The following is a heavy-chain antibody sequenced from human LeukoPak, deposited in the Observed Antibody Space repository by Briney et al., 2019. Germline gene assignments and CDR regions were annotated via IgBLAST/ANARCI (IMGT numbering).Heavy chain of an antibody. D-gene: IGHD3-10*01. V-gene: IGHV4-39*01. CDR3: TRHGPGA. CDR2: IYYTGTT. Sequence: SETLSLTCAVPGGPIAYSNYFWGWLRQPPGKGLEWIGSIYYTGTTYYNPSLKSRVTISVDTSKNQFSLRLNSVTAADTAVYYCTRHGPGAWGQGTLVIVSS. CDR1: GGPIAYSNYF. J-gene: IGHJ5*02.